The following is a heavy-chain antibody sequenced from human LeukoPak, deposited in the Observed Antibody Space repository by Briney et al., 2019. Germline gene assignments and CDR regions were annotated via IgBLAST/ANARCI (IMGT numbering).Heavy chain of an antibody. CDR2: ISSSSSYI. CDR1: GFTFSSYS. J-gene: IGHJ3*01. D-gene: IGHD3-22*01. Sequence: GGSLRLSCAASGFTFSSYSMNWVRQAPGKGLEWVSSISSSSSYIYYADSVKGRFTISRDNAKNSLYLRMNSLRAEDTAVYYCARDPPTTYDSSGYTLWGQGTMVTVSS. CDR3: ARDPPTTYDSSGYTL. V-gene: IGHV3-21*01.